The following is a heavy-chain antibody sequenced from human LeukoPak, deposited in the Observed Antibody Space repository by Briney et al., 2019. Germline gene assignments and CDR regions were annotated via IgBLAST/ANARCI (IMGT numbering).Heavy chain of an antibody. CDR1: GFTFRNYV. V-gene: IGHV3-30-3*01. J-gene: IGHJ4*02. Sequence: PGGSLGLSCAASGFTFRNYVIHWVRHAPGKGLEWVAVTSSDLNVKLYADSVKGRFTISRDNSRSTLYLQMNSLRPEDTAIYYCAREGYYGSGSPPSLYFDYWGQGTLVTVSS. D-gene: IGHD3-10*01. CDR3: AREGYYGSGSPPSLYFDY. CDR2: TSSDLNVK.